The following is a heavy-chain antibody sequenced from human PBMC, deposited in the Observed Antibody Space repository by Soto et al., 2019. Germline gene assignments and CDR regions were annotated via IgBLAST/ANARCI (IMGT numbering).Heavy chain of an antibody. CDR2: ISSSGSTI. D-gene: IGHD1-1*01. J-gene: IGHJ6*03. CDR1: GFTFSDYY. CDR3: ARDRSLESPYYYYYYLDV. V-gene: IGHV3-11*01. Sequence: QVQLVESGGGLVKPGGSLRLSCAASGFTFSDYYMSWIRQAPGKGLEWVSYISSSGSTIYYADSVKGRFTISRDNAKNSLYLQRNSLRAEDTAVYYCARDRSLESPYYYYYYLDVWGKGTTVTVSS.